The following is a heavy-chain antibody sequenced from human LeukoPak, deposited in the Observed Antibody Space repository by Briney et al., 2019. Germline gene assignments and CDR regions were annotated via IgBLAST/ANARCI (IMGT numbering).Heavy chain of an antibody. CDR1: GFTFSSYA. CDR2: ISGSGGST. J-gene: IGHJ4*02. V-gene: IGHV3-23*01. CDR3: AKGPNYYDSSGYADY. Sequence: GGSLRLSCAASGFTFSSYAMSWVRQAPGKGLEWVSAISGSGGSTYYADSVKGRFTISRDNSKNTLYLQMNILRAEDTAVYYCAKGPNYYDSSGYADYWGQGTLVTVSS. D-gene: IGHD3-22*01.